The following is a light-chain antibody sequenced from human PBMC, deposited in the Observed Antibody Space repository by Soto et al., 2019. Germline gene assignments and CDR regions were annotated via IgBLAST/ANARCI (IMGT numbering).Light chain of an antibody. CDR1: QSISSY. CDR2: AAS. J-gene: IGKJ1*01. Sequence: DIQMTQSPSSLSASVGDRVTITCRASQSISSYLNWSQQKPGRAPKLLIYAASSLQSGVPSRFSGSGSGTEFTLTINSLQPDDFATYYCQQYSVYWTFGQGTKVDIK. CDR3: QQYSVYWT. V-gene: IGKV1-39*01.